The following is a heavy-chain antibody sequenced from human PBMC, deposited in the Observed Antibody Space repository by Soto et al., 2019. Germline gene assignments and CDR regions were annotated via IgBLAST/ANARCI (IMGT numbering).Heavy chain of an antibody. V-gene: IGHV1-8*01. D-gene: IGHD6-19*01. CDR2: MNPNSGNT. CDR1: GYTFTSYD. Sequence: GASVKVSCKASGYTFTSYDINWMRQATGQGLEWMGWMNPNSGNTGYAQKFQGRVTMTRNTPISTDYMELSSLRSEDTAVYDCARELAVAGTFPYYYGMDVWGQGTTVTVSS. J-gene: IGHJ6*02. CDR3: ARELAVAGTFPYYYGMDV.